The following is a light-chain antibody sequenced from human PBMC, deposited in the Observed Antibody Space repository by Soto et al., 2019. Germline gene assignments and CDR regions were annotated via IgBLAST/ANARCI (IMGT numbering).Light chain of an antibody. V-gene: IGKV1-39*01. J-gene: IGKJ2*01. Sequence: DIQMTQSPSSLSASVGDRVTITCRASQSISSSLNWYQQKPGKAPKLLIYAASSLQSGVPSRFSGSGSGTDFTLTISNLQPADFATYYCHQSYSTPMYTFGQGTKLEIK. CDR2: AAS. CDR1: QSISSS. CDR3: HQSYSTPMYT.